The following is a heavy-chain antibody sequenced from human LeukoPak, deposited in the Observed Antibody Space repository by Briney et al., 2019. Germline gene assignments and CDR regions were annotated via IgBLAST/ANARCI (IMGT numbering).Heavy chain of an antibody. CDR2: IKQDGREN. CDR3: AKGHHIVVVPAAISLFDY. J-gene: IGHJ4*02. D-gene: IGHD2-2*02. Sequence: PGGSLRLSCVASGFTFSSYWMSWVRQAPGKGLEWVANIKQDGRENNYVDSVKGRFTISRDNSKNTLYLQMNSLRAEDTAVYYCAKGHHIVVVPAAISLFDYWGQGTLVTVSS. V-gene: IGHV3-7*03. CDR1: GFTFSSYW.